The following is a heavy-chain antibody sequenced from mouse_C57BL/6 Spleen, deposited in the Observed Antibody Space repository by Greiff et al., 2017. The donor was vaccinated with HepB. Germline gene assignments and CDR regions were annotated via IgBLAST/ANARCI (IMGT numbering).Heavy chain of an antibody. CDR1: GFTFSDFY. V-gene: IGHV7-1*01. CDR3: ARDAGAMDY. Sequence: DVKLVESGGGLVQSGRSLRLSCATSGFTFSDFYMEWVRQAPGKGLEWIAASRNKANDYTTEYSASVKGRFIVSRDTSQSILYLQMNALRAEDTAIYYCARDAGAMDYWGQGTSVTVSS. CDR2: SRNKANDYTT. J-gene: IGHJ4*01.